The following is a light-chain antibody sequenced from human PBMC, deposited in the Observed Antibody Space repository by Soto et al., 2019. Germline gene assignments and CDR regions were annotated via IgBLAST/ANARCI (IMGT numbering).Light chain of an antibody. V-gene: IGLV2-8*01. CDR3: SSYAGSNNV. CDR2: EVS. J-gene: IGLJ1*01. CDR1: SIDVGGYNY. Sequence: QSVLTQPPSASGSPGQSVTSSCTGTSIDVGGYNYVSWYQQHPGKAPKLMIYEVSKRPSGVPDRFSGSKSGNTASLTVSGLQAEDEADYYCSSYAGSNNVFGTGTKVTVL.